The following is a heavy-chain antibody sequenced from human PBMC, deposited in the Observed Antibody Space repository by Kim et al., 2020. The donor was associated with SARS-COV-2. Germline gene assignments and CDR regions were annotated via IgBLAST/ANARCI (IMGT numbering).Heavy chain of an antibody. CDR1: GFTFSSYW. J-gene: IGHJ6*02. V-gene: IGHV3-74*01. D-gene: IGHD3-22*01. CDR2: INSDGSST. CDR3: ARGDVAYYYDSSGYTGGHPQYGMDV. Sequence: GGSLRLSCAASGFTFSSYWMHWVRQAPGKGLVWVSRINSDGSSTSYADSVKGRFTISRDNAKNTLYLQMNSLRAEDTAVYYCARGDVAYYYDSSGYTGGHPQYGMDVWGQGTTVTVSS.